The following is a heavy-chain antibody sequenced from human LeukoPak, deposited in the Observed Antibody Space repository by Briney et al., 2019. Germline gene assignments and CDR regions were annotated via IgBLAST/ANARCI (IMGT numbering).Heavy chain of an antibody. CDR2: ISSSGSTI. CDR3: ARGRLRCFDI. D-gene: IGHD4-17*01. Sequence: GGSLRLSCAASGFTFSSYEMNWVRQAPGKGLEWVSYISSSGSTIYYADSVKGRFTISRDNAKNSLYLQMNSLRAEDMAVYYCARGRLRCFDIWGQGTMVTVSS. J-gene: IGHJ3*02. CDR1: GFTFSSYE. V-gene: IGHV3-48*03.